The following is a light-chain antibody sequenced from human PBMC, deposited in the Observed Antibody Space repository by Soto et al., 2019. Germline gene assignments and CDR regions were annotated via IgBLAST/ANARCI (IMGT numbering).Light chain of an antibody. Sequence: DIQMTQSPSTLSASVGDRVSITCRASRSINYWVAWYQQMPGKAPKLLIDKASALESGVPSRFSGSGSGTEFTLTISSLQPDDFATYYCQQYNSSPWTFGQGTKVEVK. CDR1: RSINYW. J-gene: IGKJ1*01. CDR3: QQYNSSPWT. V-gene: IGKV1-5*03. CDR2: KAS.